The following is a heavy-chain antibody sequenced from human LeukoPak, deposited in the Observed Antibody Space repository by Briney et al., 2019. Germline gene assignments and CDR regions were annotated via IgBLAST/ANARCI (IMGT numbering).Heavy chain of an antibody. D-gene: IGHD5-24*01. CDR2: IWYDGSNK. CDR1: GFTFSSYG. CDR3: ARDLEVTSPYYYYGMDA. J-gene: IGHJ6*02. Sequence: GGSLRLSCAASGFTFSSYGMHWVRQAPGKGLEWVAVIWYDGSNKYYADSVKGRFTISRDNSKNTLYLQMNSLRAEDTAVYYCARDLEVTSPYYYYGMDAWGQGTTVTVSS. V-gene: IGHV3-33*01.